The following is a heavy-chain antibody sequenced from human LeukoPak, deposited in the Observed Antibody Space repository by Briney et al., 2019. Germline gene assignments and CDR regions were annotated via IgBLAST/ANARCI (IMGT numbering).Heavy chain of an antibody. D-gene: IGHD2-21*01. CDR2: ISYDGSNK. CDR3: ARGDSEGNWFDP. CDR1: GFTFSSYA. J-gene: IGHJ5*02. V-gene: IGHV3-30*04. Sequence: PGRSLRLSCAASGFTFSSYAMHWVRQAPGKGLEWVAVISYDGSNKYYADSVKGRFTISRDNSKNTLYLQMNSLRAEDTAVYYCARGDSEGNWFDPWGQGTLVTVSS.